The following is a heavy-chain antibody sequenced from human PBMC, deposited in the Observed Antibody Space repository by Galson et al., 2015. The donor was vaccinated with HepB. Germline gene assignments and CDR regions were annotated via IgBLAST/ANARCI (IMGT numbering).Heavy chain of an antibody. Sequence: GAEVKKPGESLRISCKASGYSFTNYWITWVRQMPGKGLEWMGRIDPSDSYTNYSPSFQGHVIISADKSITTAYLQWSSLKASDTAIYYCARRDGSNKFDYWGQGTLVTVSS. J-gene: IGHJ4*02. CDR1: GYSFTNYW. CDR2: IDPSDSYT. D-gene: IGHD5-24*01. V-gene: IGHV5-10-1*01. CDR3: ARRDGSNKFDY.